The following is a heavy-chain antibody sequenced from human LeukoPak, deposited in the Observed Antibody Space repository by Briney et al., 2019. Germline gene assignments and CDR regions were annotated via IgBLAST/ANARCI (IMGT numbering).Heavy chain of an antibody. J-gene: IGHJ4*02. D-gene: IGHD3-22*01. CDR1: GFKFTNYA. Sequence: GGSLRLSCAASGFKFTNYAMHWVRQAPGKGLEWVSTIGGSGVTKFYADSVAGRFTISRDNSKNTLYLQMNSLRAEDTAVYYCARGTDYYDSSGNFDYWGQGTLVTVSS. V-gene: IGHV3-23*01. CDR2: IGGSGVTK. CDR3: ARGTDYYDSSGNFDY.